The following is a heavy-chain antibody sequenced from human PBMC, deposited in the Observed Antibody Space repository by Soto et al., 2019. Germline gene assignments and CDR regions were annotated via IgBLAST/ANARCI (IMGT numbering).Heavy chain of an antibody. J-gene: IGHJ4*02. V-gene: IGHV4-39*01. D-gene: IGHD6-19*01. CDR1: GASISSSSYL. CDR2: IYSSGST. Sequence: QLQLQESGPGLVKPSETLSLTCTVSGASISSSSYLWGWTRQPPGKGLEWVGNIYSSGSTYYNPXXXXXXXXXXXXXXXXXXXXXXXXXXADTXXXXXXXGTVSGTVVVPFDYWGLGSLVSV. CDR3: XXGTVSGTVVVPFDY.